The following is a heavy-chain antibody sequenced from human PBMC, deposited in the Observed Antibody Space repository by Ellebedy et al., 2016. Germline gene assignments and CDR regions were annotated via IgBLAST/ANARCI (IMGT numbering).Heavy chain of an antibody. CDR3: AAFCSSLTCYSDWFDP. CDR2: ISGSGIST. V-gene: IGHV3-23*01. CDR1: GFSFRMYD. D-gene: IGHD2-2*01. J-gene: IGHJ5*02. Sequence: GGSLRLXXEGSGFSFRMYDMNWVRQAPGKGLEWVSAISGSGISTYYADSVKGRFTISRDNSKSTLYLQMNSLSVEDTAVYYCAAFCSSLTCYSDWFDPWGQGTLVTVSS.